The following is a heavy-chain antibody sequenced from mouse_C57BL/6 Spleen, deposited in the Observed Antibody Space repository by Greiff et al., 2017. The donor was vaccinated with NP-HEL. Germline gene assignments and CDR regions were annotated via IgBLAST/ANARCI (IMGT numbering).Heavy chain of an antibody. D-gene: IGHD1-1*01. CDR1: GFTFSDYG. CDR2: ISSGSSTI. CDR3: ARPILGYGSSYAMDY. Sequence: EVMLVESGGGLVKPGGSLQLSCAASGFTFSDYGMHWVRQAPEKGLEWVAYISSGSSTIYSADTVTGRFTISSDNAKNTLFLQMTSLRSEDTAMYYCARPILGYGSSYAMDYWGQGTSVTVAS. J-gene: IGHJ4*01. V-gene: IGHV5-17*01.